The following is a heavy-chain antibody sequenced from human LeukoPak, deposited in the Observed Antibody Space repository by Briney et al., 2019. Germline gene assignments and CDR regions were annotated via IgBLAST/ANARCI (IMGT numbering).Heavy chain of an antibody. CDR3: AKGGVGATTPFDY. J-gene: IGHJ4*02. CDR1: GYSISSGYY. V-gene: IGHV4-38-2*02. Sequence: SETLSLTCTVSGYSISSGYYWGWIRQPPGKGLEWIGSIYHSGSTYYNPSLKSRVTISVDTSKNQFSLKLSSVTAADTAVYYCAKGGVGATTPFDYWGQGTLVTVSS. CDR2: IYHSGST. D-gene: IGHD1-26*01.